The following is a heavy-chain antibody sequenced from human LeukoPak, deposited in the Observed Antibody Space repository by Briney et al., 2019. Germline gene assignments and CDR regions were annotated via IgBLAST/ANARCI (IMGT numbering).Heavy chain of an antibody. CDR3: ARASMVPLYNWFAP. CDR2: IYTSGST. CDR1: GGSISSYY. V-gene: IGHV4-4*07. J-gene: IGHJ5*02. D-gene: IGHD2-8*01. Sequence: PSETLSLTCTVSGGSISSYYWSWIRQPAGKGLEWIGRIYTSGSTNYNPSLKSRVTMSVDTSKNQFSLNLSSVTAADTAVYYCARASMVPLYNWFAPWGQGTLVTVSS.